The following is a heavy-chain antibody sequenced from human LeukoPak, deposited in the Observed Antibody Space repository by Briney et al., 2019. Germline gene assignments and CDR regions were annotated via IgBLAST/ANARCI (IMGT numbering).Heavy chain of an antibody. D-gene: IGHD2-2*01. CDR1: GGSITTYY. Sequence: PSETLSLTCAVSGGSITTYYWSWIRQPAGKRLEWIGRIYTSGSIDYNPSLKGRVTMSVDTSKNQFSLRLNSVTAADTAVYFCVRVRGCSSAGCFGSDGMDVWGQGTTVTVSS. J-gene: IGHJ6*02. V-gene: IGHV4-4*07. CDR2: IYTSGSI. CDR3: VRVRGCSSAGCFGSDGMDV.